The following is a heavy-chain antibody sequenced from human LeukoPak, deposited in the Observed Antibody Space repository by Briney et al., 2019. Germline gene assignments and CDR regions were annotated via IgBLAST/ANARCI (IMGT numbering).Heavy chain of an antibody. Sequence: GGSLRLSCAASGFTFSSYSMNWVRQAPGKGLEWVSSISSSSSYIYYADSVKGRFTISRDNAKNSLYLQMNSLRAEDTAVYYCAKGDAYCGGDCYPDWGQGTLVTVSS. V-gene: IGHV3-21*04. D-gene: IGHD2-21*02. CDR2: ISSSSSYI. CDR1: GFTFSSYS. CDR3: AKGDAYCGGDCYPD. J-gene: IGHJ4*02.